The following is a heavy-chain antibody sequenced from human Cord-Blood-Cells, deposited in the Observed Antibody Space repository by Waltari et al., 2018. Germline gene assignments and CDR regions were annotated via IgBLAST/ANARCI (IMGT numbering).Heavy chain of an antibody. D-gene: IGHD1-26*01. Sequence: EVQLVVSGGGLVKPGGSLRLSCEAPGFPFSSYSMNCVRQAAGKGLEWVSSSSSSSSYIYYADSVKGRFTISRDNAKNSLYLQMNSLRAEDTAVYYCASTIYSGYFDYWGQGTLVTVSS. CDR1: GFPFSSYS. CDR2: SSSSSSYI. CDR3: ASTIYSGYFDY. J-gene: IGHJ4*02. V-gene: IGHV3-21*01.